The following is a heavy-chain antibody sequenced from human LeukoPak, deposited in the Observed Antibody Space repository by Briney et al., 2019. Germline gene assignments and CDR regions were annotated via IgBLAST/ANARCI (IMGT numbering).Heavy chain of an antibody. D-gene: IGHD6-19*01. J-gene: IGHJ3*02. CDR3: ATSMGSGWQGVAFDI. CDR1: GYSFTSYW. V-gene: IGHV5-51*03. CDR2: IYPGDSDT. Sequence: PGESLKISCKGSGYSFTSYWIGWVRQMPGKGLEWMGIIYPGDSDTRYSPSFQGQVTISADKSISTAYLQWSSLKASDTAMYYCATSMGSGWQGVAFDIWGQGTMVTVSS.